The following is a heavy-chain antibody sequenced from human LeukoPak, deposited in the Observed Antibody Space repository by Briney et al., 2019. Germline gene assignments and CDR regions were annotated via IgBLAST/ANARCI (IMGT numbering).Heavy chain of an antibody. D-gene: IGHD3-10*01. Sequence: GGSLRLSCAASGFTFSSYSMNWVRQAPGKGLEWVSSISSSSSYIYYADSVKGRFTISRDNAKSSLYLQMNSLRAEDTAVYYCARDTLTFPGPNDYWGQGTLVTVSS. J-gene: IGHJ4*02. CDR1: GFTFSSYS. CDR3: ARDTLTFPGPNDY. CDR2: ISSSSSYI. V-gene: IGHV3-21*01.